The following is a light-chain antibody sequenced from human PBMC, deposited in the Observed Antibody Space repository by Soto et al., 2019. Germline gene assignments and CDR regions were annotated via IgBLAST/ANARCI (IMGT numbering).Light chain of an antibody. Sequence: QSVLTQPVSVSGSPGQSITISCTGTDNDVGVYNYVSWYQQHPGKAPKLIIYDVTNRPSGVSNRFSGSKSGNTASLTISGLQAEDEADYYCSSHTTSTTRVFGGGTKLTVL. J-gene: IGLJ3*02. V-gene: IGLV2-14*01. CDR2: DVT. CDR1: DNDVGVYNY. CDR3: SSHTTSTTRV.